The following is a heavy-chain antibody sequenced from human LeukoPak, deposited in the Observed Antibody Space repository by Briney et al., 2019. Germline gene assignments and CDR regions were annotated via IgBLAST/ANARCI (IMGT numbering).Heavy chain of an antibody. CDR1: GFTFSSYS. D-gene: IGHD2-15*01. CDR2: ISSSSSYI. Sequence: KAGGSLRLSCAASGFTFSSYSMNWVRQAPGKGLEWVSSISSSSSYIYYADSVKGRFTISRDNAKNSLYLQMNSLRAEDTAVYYCARDGRGYCSGGSCSYPGYDYWGQGTLVTVSS. V-gene: IGHV3-21*01. J-gene: IGHJ4*02. CDR3: ARDGRGYCSGGSCSYPGYDY.